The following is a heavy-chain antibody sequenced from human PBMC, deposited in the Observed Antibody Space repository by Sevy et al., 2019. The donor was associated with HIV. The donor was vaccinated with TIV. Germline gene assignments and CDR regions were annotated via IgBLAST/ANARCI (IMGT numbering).Heavy chain of an antibody. CDR3: ATVASQQLDY. CDR2: ISVYNGNT. D-gene: IGHD6-13*01. V-gene: IGHV1-18*01. CDR1: GYTFTNYG. J-gene: IGHJ4*02. Sequence: ASVKVSCKASGYTFTNYGISWVRQAPGQGLEWMVWISVYNGNTNYAQKFQGRVTMTTDTSTSTAYMELRSLRSDDTAVYYCATVASQQLDYWGQGTLVTVSS.